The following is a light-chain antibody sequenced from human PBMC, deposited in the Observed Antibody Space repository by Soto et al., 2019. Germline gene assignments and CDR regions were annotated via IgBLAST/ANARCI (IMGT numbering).Light chain of an antibody. CDR1: QSVGTY. CDR2: AAS. Sequence: IVMTQSPATLSVSLGVRATLSCRASQSVGTYLAWYRQKPCQPPSLLNFAASTRAPGIPARFSGTGSGTDFTLTINCQQSEDFAVYSCQQYSDWPLVTFGGGTRGEIK. J-gene: IGKJ4*02. V-gene: IGKV3-15*01. CDR3: QQYSDWPLVT.